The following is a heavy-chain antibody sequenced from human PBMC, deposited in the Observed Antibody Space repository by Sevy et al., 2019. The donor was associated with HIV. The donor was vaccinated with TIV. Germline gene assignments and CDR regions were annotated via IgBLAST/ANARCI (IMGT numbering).Heavy chain of an antibody. V-gene: IGHV3-23*01. Sequence: GGSLRLSCAASGFSFSGYAMSWVRRAPGKGLEWVSGVRSRGGSTFYADSVKGRFSISRDNSKNTLYLQMNSLRAEDTAVYYCAKEGAAIGIPYFDYWGQGTLVTVSS. CDR1: GFSFSGYA. CDR3: AKEGAAIGIPYFDY. J-gene: IGHJ4*02. CDR2: VRSRGGST. D-gene: IGHD6-13*01.